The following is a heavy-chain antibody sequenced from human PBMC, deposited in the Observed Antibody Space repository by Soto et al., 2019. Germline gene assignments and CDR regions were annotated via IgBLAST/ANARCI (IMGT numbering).Heavy chain of an antibody. CDR3: ARDPPATRHGMDV. Sequence: EVQLVETGGGLIQPGGSLRLSCAASGFTVSSNYMSWVRQAPGKGLEWVSVIYSGGSTNYADSVRGRFTISRDNSKNTLYLQMKSPRAEDTAVYYCARDPPATRHGMDVWGQGTTVTVSS. J-gene: IGHJ6*02. V-gene: IGHV3-53*02. CDR1: GFTVSSNY. CDR2: IYSGGST.